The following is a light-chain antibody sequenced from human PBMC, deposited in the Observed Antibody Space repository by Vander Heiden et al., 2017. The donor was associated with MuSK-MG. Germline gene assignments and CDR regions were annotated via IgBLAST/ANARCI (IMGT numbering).Light chain of an antibody. J-gene: IGKJ2*02. CDR3: QQHNSYPSCT. Sequence: DIQLPQSPSFLSASVGDRVTITCRASQGISSYLAWYQQKPGKAPKLLIYAASTLQSGVPSRFSGSGYGTEFTLTISSRQPEDFAAYYCQQHNSYPSCTFGQGTKLEIK. CDR1: QGISSY. V-gene: IGKV1-9*01. CDR2: AAS.